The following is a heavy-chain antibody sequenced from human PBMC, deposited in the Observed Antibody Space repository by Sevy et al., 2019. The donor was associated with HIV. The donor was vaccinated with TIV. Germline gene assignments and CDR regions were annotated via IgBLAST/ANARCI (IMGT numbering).Heavy chain of an antibody. Sequence: GGSLRLSCAASGFTFSSYAMHWVRQAPGKGLEWVAVISYDGSNKYYADSVKGRFTISRDNSKNTLYLQMNSLRAEDTAVYYCARGSKEYSSSRHNFDYWGQGTLVTVSS. D-gene: IGHD6-13*01. CDR1: GFTFSSYA. V-gene: IGHV3-30-3*01. CDR3: ARGSKEYSSSRHNFDY. J-gene: IGHJ4*02. CDR2: ISYDGSNK.